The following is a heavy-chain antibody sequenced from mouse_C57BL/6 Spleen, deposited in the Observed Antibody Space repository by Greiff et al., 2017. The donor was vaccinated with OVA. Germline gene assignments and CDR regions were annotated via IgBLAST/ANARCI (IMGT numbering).Heavy chain of an antibody. D-gene: IGHD2-3*01. CDR2: IDPSDSET. CDR3: ARSRIYDGYTWFAY. V-gene: IGHV1-52*01. Sequence: QVQLQQPGAELVRPGSSVKLSCKASGYTFTSYWMHWVKQRPIQGLEWIGNIDPSDSETHSNQKFKDKATLTVDKSSSTAYMQLSSLTSEDSAVYYCARSRIYDGYTWFAYWGQGTLVTVSA. CDR1: GYTFTSYW. J-gene: IGHJ3*01.